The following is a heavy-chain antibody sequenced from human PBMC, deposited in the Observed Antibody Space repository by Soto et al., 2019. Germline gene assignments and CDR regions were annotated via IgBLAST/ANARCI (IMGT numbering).Heavy chain of an antibody. CDR3: AKVGGRGYYYYYGMDV. CDR2: ISGSGGST. D-gene: IGHD3-3*01. Sequence: PGGSLRLSCSASGFTFSSYAMSWFRQAPGKGLEWVSAISGSGGSTYYADSVKGRFTISRDNSKNTLYLQMNSLRAEDTAVYYCAKVGGRGYYYYYGMDVWGQGTTVTVSS. CDR1: GFTFSSYA. V-gene: IGHV3-23*01. J-gene: IGHJ6*02.